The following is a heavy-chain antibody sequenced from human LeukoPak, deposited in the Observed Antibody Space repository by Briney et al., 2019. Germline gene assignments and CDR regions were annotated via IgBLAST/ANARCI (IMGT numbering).Heavy chain of an antibody. Sequence: SETLSLTCTVSGGSISSSSYYWGWIGQPPGKGLEWIGSIYYSGSTYYNPSLKSRVTISVDTSKNQFSLKLSSVTAADTAVYYCARPRFRPYYGMDVWGQGTTVTVSS. CDR1: GGSISSSSYY. V-gene: IGHV4-39*01. CDR3: ARPRFRPYYGMDV. D-gene: IGHD3-16*01. CDR2: IYYSGST. J-gene: IGHJ6*02.